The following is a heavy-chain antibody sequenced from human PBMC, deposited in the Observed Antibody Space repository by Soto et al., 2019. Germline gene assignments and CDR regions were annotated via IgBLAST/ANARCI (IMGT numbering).Heavy chain of an antibody. CDR2: IWYDGSNE. CDR1: GFTFSSYG. D-gene: IGHD2-2*01. CDR3: ARLPAGYCSSTSCYPDY. V-gene: IGHV3-33*01. J-gene: IGHJ4*02. Sequence: QVQLVASGGGVVQPGRSLRLSCAASGFTFSSYGMHWVRQAPGKGLEWVAVIWYDGSNEYYADSVTGRFTISRDNSKNALYLQMNSLRAEDTAVYYCARLPAGYCSSTSCYPDYWGQGTLGTVSS.